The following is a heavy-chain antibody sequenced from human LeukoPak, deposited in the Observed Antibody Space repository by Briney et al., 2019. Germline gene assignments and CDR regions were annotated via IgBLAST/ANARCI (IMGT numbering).Heavy chain of an antibody. D-gene: IGHD4-23*01. CDR3: ARDGRGGHNDF. CDR2: ITGSGDTI. J-gene: IGHJ4*02. Sequence: GGSLRLSCSASGFTFSSYEMNWVRQAPGKGLEWISYITGSGDTIHYADSVKGRFTISRDNAKNSLFLQMDGLRVDDTAVYFCARDGRGGHNDFWGQGTLITVSS. CDR1: GFTFSSYE. V-gene: IGHV3-48*03.